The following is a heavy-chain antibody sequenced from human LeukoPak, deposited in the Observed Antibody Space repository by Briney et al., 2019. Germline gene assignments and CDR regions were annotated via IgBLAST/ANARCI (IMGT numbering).Heavy chain of an antibody. CDR1: GYSFTSYW. D-gene: IGHD2-2*01. CDR2: IYPGDSDT. V-gene: IGHV5-51*01. Sequence: EESLKISCKGSGYSFTSYWIGWVRQMPGKGLEWMGIIYPGDSDTRYSPSFQGQVAISADKSISTAYLQWSSLKASDTAMYYCARRSQEYQLLSQTRAGDAFDIWGQGTMVTVSS. J-gene: IGHJ3*02. CDR3: ARRSQEYQLLSQTRAGDAFDI.